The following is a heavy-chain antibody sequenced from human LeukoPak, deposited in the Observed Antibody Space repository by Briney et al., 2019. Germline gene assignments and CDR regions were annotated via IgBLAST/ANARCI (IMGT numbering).Heavy chain of an antibody. CDR3: AREGYYYYYMDV. Sequence: GGSLRLSCAASGFTFSSYEMNWVRQAPGKGLEWVSYISSSGSTIYYADSVKGRFTISRDNAKNSLYLQMNSLRAEVTAVYYCAREGYYYYYMDVWGKGTTVTVSS. CDR2: ISSSGSTI. CDR1: GFTFSSYE. J-gene: IGHJ6*03. V-gene: IGHV3-48*03.